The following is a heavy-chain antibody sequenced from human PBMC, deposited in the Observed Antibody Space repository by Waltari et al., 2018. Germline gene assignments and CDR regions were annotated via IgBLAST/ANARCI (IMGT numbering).Heavy chain of an antibody. Sequence: QVQLVQSGAEVKKPGASVKVSCKASGYTFSGYYMHWVRQAPGRGGEWMGWSNHNSGGTKYEQKFQGRVTMTRDTSISTAYMELSRLRSDDTAVYYCARGGDFWSGYSYSWFDPWGQGTLVTVSS. V-gene: IGHV1-2*02. CDR2: SNHNSGGT. CDR1: GYTFSGYY. D-gene: IGHD3-3*01. J-gene: IGHJ5*02. CDR3: ARGGDFWSGYSYSWFDP.